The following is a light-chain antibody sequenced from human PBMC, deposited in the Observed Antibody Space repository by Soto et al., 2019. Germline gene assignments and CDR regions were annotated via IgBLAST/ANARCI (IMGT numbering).Light chain of an antibody. CDR2: DVS. V-gene: IGLV2-11*01. Sequence: QSVLTQPRSVSGSPGQSVTISCTGTSSDVGGYNYVSWYQQHPGKAPKLMIYDVSWRPSGVHDRFSGSKSGNTGSLTISGLQAEDEADYYCCSYAGSYTLVFGGGTKLTVL. CDR3: CSYAGSYTLV. CDR1: SSDVGGYNY. J-gene: IGLJ2*01.